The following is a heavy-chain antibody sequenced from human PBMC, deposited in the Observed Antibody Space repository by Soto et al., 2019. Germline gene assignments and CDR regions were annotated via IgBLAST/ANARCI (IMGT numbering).Heavy chain of an antibody. D-gene: IGHD4-17*01. V-gene: IGHV3-21*01. CDR1: GFTFSSYS. Sequence: EVQLVESGGGLVKPGGSLRLSCAASGFTFSSYSMNWVRQAPGEGLEWVSSITTYSTAIYYADSVKGRFTISRDNAKNSLFLQMISLRAEDTAVYYWARGYGDYIPDALNIWGQGTMVTVSS. CDR3: ARGYGDYIPDALNI. J-gene: IGHJ3*02. CDR2: ITTYSTAI.